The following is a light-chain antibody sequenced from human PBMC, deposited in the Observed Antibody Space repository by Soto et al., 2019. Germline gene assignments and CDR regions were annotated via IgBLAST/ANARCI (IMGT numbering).Light chain of an antibody. CDR1: QTINSY. J-gene: IGKJ1*01. V-gene: IGKV1-39*01. CDR3: HQTYTIPQT. Sequence: DIQMTQSPSSLSASVGDRVSITCRASQTINSYLNWYQQKPGEAPKLLIYTASNLASGVPSRFSGSGSGTVFTLSISSLQPGDFATYFCHQTYTIPQTFGQGTKVDIK. CDR2: TAS.